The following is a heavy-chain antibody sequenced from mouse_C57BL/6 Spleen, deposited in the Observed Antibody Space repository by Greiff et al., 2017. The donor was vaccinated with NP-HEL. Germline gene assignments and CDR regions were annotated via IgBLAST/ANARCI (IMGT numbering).Heavy chain of an antibody. CDR2: ISSGSSTI. CDR1: GFTFSDYG. CDR3: ARPAYYGSRDWYFDV. D-gene: IGHD1-1*01. V-gene: IGHV5-17*01. Sequence: EVQGVESGGGLVKPGGSLKLSCAASGFTFSDYGMHWVRQAPEKGLEWVAYISSGSSTIYYADTVKGRFTISRDNAKNTLFLQMTSLRSEDTAMYYCARPAYYGSRDWYFDVWGTGTTVTVSS. J-gene: IGHJ1*03.